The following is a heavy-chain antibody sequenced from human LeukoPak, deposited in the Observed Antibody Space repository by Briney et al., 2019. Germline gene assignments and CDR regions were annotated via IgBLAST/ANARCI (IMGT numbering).Heavy chain of an antibody. CDR2: INTNTGNP. J-gene: IGHJ5*02. CDR3: VSWFGGTNNWFDP. CDR1: GYTFTSYA. D-gene: IGHD3-10*01. V-gene: IGHV7-4-1*02. Sequence: GASVKVSCKSSGYTFTSYAMNWVRQAPGQGLEWMGWINTNTGNPTYAQGFTGRFVFSLDTSVSTAYLQISSLKAEDTAVYYCVSWFGGTNNWFDPWGQGTLVTVSS.